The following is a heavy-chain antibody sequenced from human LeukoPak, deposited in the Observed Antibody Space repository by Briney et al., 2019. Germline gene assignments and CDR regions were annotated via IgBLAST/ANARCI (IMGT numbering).Heavy chain of an antibody. Sequence: SETLSLTCTVSGGSISSGGYYWSWIRQHPGKGLEWIGYIYYSGSTYYNPSLKSRVTISVDTSKNQFSLKLSSVTAADTAVYYCASRTVTGTYFDYWGQGTLVTVSS. J-gene: IGHJ4*02. CDR1: GGSISSGGYY. D-gene: IGHD4-17*01. V-gene: IGHV4-31*03. CDR3: ASRTVTGTYFDY. CDR2: IYYSGST.